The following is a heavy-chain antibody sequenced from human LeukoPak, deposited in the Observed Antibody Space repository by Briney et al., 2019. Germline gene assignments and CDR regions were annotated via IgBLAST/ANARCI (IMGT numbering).Heavy chain of an antibody. CDR1: GYTFTGYY. D-gene: IGHD1-26*01. V-gene: IGHV1-2*06. Sequence: ASVKVSCKASGYTFTGYYMHWVRQAPGQGPEWMGRIHPNSVDTKYAQKFQGRVTMTRDTSISTAYMELSGLRSDDTAVYYCAREMVRATSWFDPWGQGTLVTVSS. J-gene: IGHJ5*02. CDR3: AREMVRATSWFDP. CDR2: IHPNSVDT.